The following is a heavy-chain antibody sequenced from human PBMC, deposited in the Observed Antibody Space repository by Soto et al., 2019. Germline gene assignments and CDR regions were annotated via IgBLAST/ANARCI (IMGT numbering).Heavy chain of an antibody. CDR1: GGSISSYY. D-gene: IGHD4-17*01. V-gene: IGHV4-59*01. CDR2: IYYSGST. Sequence: QVQLQESGPGLVKPSETLSLTCTVSGGSISSYYWSWIRQPPGKGLEWIGYIYYSGSTNYNPSLKSRVTISVDTSKNQFSLKLSSVTAADTGVYYCARDLKTTVTTRGNWFDPWGQGTLVTVSS. J-gene: IGHJ5*02. CDR3: ARDLKTTVTTRGNWFDP.